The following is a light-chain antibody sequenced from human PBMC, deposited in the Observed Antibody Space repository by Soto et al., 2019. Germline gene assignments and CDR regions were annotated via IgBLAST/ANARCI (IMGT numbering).Light chain of an antibody. CDR2: KAS. Sequence: DIQMTQSPSTLSASVGDRVTITCRASQSISSWLAWYQQKPGQAPNLLIYKASSLESGVPSRFSGSGSGTESTLTISGMQPDDFATYYGKQYKSYPTWTFGQGTKVEIK. CDR3: KQYKSYPTWT. V-gene: IGKV1-5*03. J-gene: IGKJ1*01. CDR1: QSISSW.